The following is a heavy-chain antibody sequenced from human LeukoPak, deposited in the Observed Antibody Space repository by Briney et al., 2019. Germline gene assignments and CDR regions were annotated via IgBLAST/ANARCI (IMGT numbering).Heavy chain of an antibody. Sequence: GASVKVSCKASGGTFSSYALSWVRQAPGQGLEWMGAIIPIFGIANYAQKFQGRVTITADKSTSTAYMEVSSLRSEDTAVYYCARAVGLLQIVKLEKNYYYYMDVWGKGTTVTVSS. CDR2: IIPIFGIA. CDR3: ARAVGLLQIVKLEKNYYYYMDV. J-gene: IGHJ6*03. CDR1: GGTFSSYA. D-gene: IGHD2/OR15-2a*01. V-gene: IGHV1-69*10.